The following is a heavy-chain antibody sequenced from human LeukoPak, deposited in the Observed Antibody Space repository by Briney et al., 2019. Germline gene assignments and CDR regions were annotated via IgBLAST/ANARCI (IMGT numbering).Heavy chain of an antibody. CDR3: AKNGLANWGSYFDY. Sequence: GGSLRLSCAASGFTFSSYWMSWVRQAPGKGLEWVANIKKDGTEKKYVDSVKGRFTISRDNAKNSLYLQMNSLRAEDTALYYCAKNGLANWGSYFDYWGQGTLVTVSS. V-gene: IGHV3-7*03. D-gene: IGHD7-27*01. CDR2: IKKDGTEK. J-gene: IGHJ4*02. CDR1: GFTFSSYW.